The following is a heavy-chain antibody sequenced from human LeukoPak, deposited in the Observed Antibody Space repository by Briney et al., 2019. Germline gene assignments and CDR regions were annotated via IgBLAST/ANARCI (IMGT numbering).Heavy chain of an antibody. CDR3: ARERTPGSGYGVDY. D-gene: IGHD6-25*01. CDR1: GYTFTGYY. V-gene: IGHV1-2*02. J-gene: IGHJ4*02. Sequence: AAVKVSCKASGYTFTGYYIHWVRQAPGQGLEWMGWINPNINGTNYAQKFQGRVTMTGDRSISTAYMELSRLRSDDTAVYYCARERTPGSGYGVDYWGQGTVVTVSS. CDR2: INPNINGT.